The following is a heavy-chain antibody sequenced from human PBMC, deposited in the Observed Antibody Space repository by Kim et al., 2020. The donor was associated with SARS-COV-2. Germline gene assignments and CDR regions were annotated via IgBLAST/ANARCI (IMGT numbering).Heavy chain of an antibody. Sequence: SETLSLTCTVSGGSISSSSYYWGWIRQPPGKGLEWIGSIYYSGSTYYNPSLKSRVTISVDTSKNQFSLKLSSVTAADTAVYYCARLLGLIAVAANDAFDIWGQGTMVTVSS. CDR2: IYYSGST. CDR3: ARLLGLIAVAANDAFDI. D-gene: IGHD6-19*01. J-gene: IGHJ3*02. CDR1: GGSISSSSYY. V-gene: IGHV4-39*01.